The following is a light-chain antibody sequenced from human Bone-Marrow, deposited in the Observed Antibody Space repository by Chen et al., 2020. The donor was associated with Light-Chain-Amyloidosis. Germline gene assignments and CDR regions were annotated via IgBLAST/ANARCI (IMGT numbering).Light chain of an antibody. V-gene: IGLV3-25*03. J-gene: IGLJ2*01. CDR3: QSADSSGTYEVI. CDR1: DLPTKY. Sequence: SYELTQPPSVSVSPGQTARITCSGDDLPTKYAYWYQQKPGQAPVLVIHRDTERPSGIAERFSGSSSGTTATLTISGVQAEDEEEYHCQSADSSGTYEVIFGGGTKLTVL. CDR2: RDT.